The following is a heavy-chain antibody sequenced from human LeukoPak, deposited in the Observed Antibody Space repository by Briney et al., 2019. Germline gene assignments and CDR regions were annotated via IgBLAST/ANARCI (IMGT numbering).Heavy chain of an antibody. CDR2: IYYSGST. CDR1: GGSISSYY. J-gene: IGHJ4*02. CDR3: ATGGYNWALFDY. V-gene: IGHV4-59*01. D-gene: IGHD1-1*01. Sequence: SSETLSLTCTVSGGSISSYYWSWIRQPPGKGLEGIGYIYYSGSTNYNPSLKRRVTISVDTSKNQFSLKLSSVTAADTAVYYCATGGYNWALFDYWGQGTLVTVSS.